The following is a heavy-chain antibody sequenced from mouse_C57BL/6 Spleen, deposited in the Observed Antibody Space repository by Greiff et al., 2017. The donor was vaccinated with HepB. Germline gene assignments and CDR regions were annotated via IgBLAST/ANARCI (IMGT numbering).Heavy chain of an antibody. V-gene: IGHV5-9*04. J-gene: IGHJ1*03. D-gene: IGHD2-4*01. CDR3: ARHEGYYEYLYFDV. CDR2: ISGGGGNT. Sequence: EVKVEESGGGLVKPGGSLKLSCAASGFNFSSDTMSWVRQTPEKRLEWVATISGGGGNTYYPDSVKGRFPISRDNAKNTLYLQMSSLRSEDTAVYYCARHEGYYEYLYFDVWGTGTTVTVSS. CDR1: GFNFSSDT.